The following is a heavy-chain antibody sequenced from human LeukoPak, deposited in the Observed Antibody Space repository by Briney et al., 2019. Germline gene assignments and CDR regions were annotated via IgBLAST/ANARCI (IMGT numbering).Heavy chain of an antibody. CDR2: ISSSGSTI. J-gene: IGHJ6*04. CDR3: AELGITMIGGV. CDR1: GFTFSSYE. Sequence: GGSLRLSCAASGFTFSSYERNGGRQAPGKGLEWVSYISSSGSTIYYADSVKGRFTISRDNAKNSLYLQMNSLRAEDTAVYYCAELGITMIGGVWGKGTTVTISS. V-gene: IGHV3-48*03. D-gene: IGHD3-10*02.